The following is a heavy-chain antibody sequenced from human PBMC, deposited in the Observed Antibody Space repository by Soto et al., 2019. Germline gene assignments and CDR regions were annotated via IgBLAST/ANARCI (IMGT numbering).Heavy chain of an antibody. CDR3: ATVMEGRGHFWSGYYKPYYYYYYGMDV. CDR2: IYYSGST. Sequence: SETLSLTCTVSGGSISSYYWSWIRQPPGKGLEWIGYIYYSGSTNYNPSLKSRVTISVDTSKNQFSLKLSSVTAADTAVYYCATVMEGRGHFWSGYYKPYYYYYYGMDVWGQGTTVTVSS. CDR1: GGSISSYY. V-gene: IGHV4-59*01. D-gene: IGHD3-3*02. J-gene: IGHJ6*02.